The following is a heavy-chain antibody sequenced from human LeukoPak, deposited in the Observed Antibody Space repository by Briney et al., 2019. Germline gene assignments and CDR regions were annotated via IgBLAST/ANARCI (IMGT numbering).Heavy chain of an antibody. Sequence: PGRSLRLSCAASGFTFSSYGMHWVRQAPGKGLEWVAVISYDGSNKYYADSVKGRFTISRDNSKNTLYLQMNSLRAEDTAVYYCARGPLWFGELSFSFDYWGQGTLVTVSS. D-gene: IGHD3-10*01. CDR1: GFTFSSYG. J-gene: IGHJ4*02. V-gene: IGHV3-30*03. CDR2: ISYDGSNK. CDR3: ARGPLWFGELSFSFDY.